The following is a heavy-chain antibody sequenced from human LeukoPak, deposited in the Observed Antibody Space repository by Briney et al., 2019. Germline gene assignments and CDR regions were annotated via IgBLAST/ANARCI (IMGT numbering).Heavy chain of an antibody. CDR1: GGSISTYY. V-gene: IGHV4-59*01. CDR3: AGSIPAAGTNPWFDP. J-gene: IGHJ5*02. Sequence: PSETLSLTCTVSGGSISTYYGNWIRQAPGKGLEWIGYIYYSGSTNYNPSLKSRVTMSVDTSRNQFSLKLSSVTAADTAVYYCAGSIPAAGTNPWFDPWGQGTLVIVSS. CDR2: IYYSGST. D-gene: IGHD6-13*01.